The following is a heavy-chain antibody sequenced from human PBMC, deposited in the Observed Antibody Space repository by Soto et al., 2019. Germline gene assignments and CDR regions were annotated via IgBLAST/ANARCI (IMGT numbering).Heavy chain of an antibody. V-gene: IGHV3-30-3*01. CDR3: ARDRLYESNTQYYNYGMDV. CDR2: ISYDGTKR. Sequence: LVESGGGVVQPGRSLRLSCAASGFTFRSYAMHWVRQAPGKGLEWVAIISYDGTKRYFADSVKGRFTLSRDNSKNTLYPQINSLGAEDTAVYYCARDRLYESNTQYYNYGMDVWGQGTTVTVSS. D-gene: IGHD3-22*01. CDR1: GFTFRSYA. J-gene: IGHJ6*02.